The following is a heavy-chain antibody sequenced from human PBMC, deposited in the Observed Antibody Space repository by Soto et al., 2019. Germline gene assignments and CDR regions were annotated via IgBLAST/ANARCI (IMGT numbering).Heavy chain of an antibody. D-gene: IGHD2-8*02. CDR2: FSLSGTT. V-gene: IGHV4-4*07. CDR1: GASITGSSY. Sequence: ASETLSLTCTVSGASITGSSYWSWIRQPAGKGLEWIGRFSLSGTTSYNPSLRSRVTMSADVSKNQFSLRLTSVTAADTALYYCARGMTPPGAPAWYYFDSWGQGTLVTVSS. CDR3: ARGMTPPGAPAWYYFDS. J-gene: IGHJ4*02.